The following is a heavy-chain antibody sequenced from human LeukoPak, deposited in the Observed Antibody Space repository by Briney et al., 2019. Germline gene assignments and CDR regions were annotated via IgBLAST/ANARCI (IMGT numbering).Heavy chain of an antibody. V-gene: IGHV3-74*01. CDR2: INTDGSSF. CDR3: ARDMGGIVGFYYFYMDV. Sequence: PGGSLRLSCAASGFTFSNYWMHWVRHVPGEGLVWVSRINTDGSSFNYADSVKGRINISRDNAKNTLYLHMSSLRAEDSAVYYCARDMGGIVGFYYFYMDVWGKGTTVTVSS. D-gene: IGHD3-16*02. CDR1: GFTFSNYW. J-gene: IGHJ6*03.